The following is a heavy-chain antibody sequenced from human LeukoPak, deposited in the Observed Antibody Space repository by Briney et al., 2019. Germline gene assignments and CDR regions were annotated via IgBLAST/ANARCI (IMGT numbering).Heavy chain of an antibody. CDR1: GGSISESSYY. CDR2: MYYNGIT. J-gene: IGHJ4*02. V-gene: IGHV4-39*07. D-gene: IGHD3-16*01. CDR3: ATLGLEDEVDY. Sequence: SETLSLTCTVSGGSISESSYYWDWIRQPPGKGLEWIGSMYYNGITNYNSSLKTRIAISVDMSKNQFSLRLRSVTAADTAVYYCATLGLEDEVDYWGQGALVTVSS.